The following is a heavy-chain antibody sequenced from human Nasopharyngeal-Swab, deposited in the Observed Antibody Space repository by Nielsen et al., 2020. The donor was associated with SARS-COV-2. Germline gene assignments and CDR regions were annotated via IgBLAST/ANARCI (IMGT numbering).Heavy chain of an antibody. V-gene: IGHV3-23*01. J-gene: IGHJ4*02. CDR1: GFTFSNYA. Sequence: ESLKISCAALGFTFSNYAISWVRQAPGKGLEWVSAISGSGGATYYSKSVKGRFTLSRDNSKNTLYLQMNSLRVEDTALYYCAKDRGFDISGSKGIDYWGRGILVTVSS. D-gene: IGHD3-22*01. CDR2: ISGSGGAT. CDR3: AKDRGFDISGSKGIDY.